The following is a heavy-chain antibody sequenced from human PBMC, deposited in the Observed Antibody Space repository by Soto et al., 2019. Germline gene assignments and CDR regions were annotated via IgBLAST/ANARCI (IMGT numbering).Heavy chain of an antibody. D-gene: IGHD3-3*01. CDR2: ISGSGGST. CDR1: GFTFSSYA. CDR3: AKNKACYDFWSGYYWGGYYYYYGMDV. Sequence: GGSLRLSCAASGFTFSSYAMSWVRQAPGKGLEWVSAISGSGGSTYYADSVKGRFTISRDNSKNTLYLQMNSLRAEDTAVYYCAKNKACYDFWSGYYWGGYYYYYGMDVWGQGTTVTVS. V-gene: IGHV3-23*01. J-gene: IGHJ6*02.